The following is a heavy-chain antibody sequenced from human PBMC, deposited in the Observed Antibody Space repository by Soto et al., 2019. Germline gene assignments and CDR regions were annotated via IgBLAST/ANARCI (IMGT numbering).Heavy chain of an antibody. D-gene: IGHD1-26*01. V-gene: IGHV3-23*01. CDR1: GFTFSSYA. Sequence: EVQLLESGGGLVQPGGSLRLSCAASGFTFSSYAMSWVRQAPGKGLEWVSAISGSGGSTYYADSVKGRFTISRDNSKNTLYLQMNSLRAEDTDVYYCAKDKGGSYYEPYYWGQGTLVTVSS. CDR3: AKDKGGSYYEPYY. J-gene: IGHJ4*02. CDR2: ISGSGGST.